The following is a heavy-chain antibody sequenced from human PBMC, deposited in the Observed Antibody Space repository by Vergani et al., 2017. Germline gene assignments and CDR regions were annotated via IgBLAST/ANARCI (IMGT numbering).Heavy chain of an antibody. CDR2: IRNKANDYTT. J-gene: IGHJ3*02. D-gene: IGHD1-1*01. CDR1: GFTFSNYS. CDR3: VRVKGSNWNDHLYDI. V-gene: IGHV3-72*01. Sequence: EVQMVESGGGLVKPGGSLRLSCVDAGFTFSNYSMNWVRQAPGKGLEWVGRIRNKANDYTTQYAASVKGRFTISRDDSKSYLYLQMNSLQTEDTALYYCVRVKGSNWNDHLYDIWGQGTLVTVSS.